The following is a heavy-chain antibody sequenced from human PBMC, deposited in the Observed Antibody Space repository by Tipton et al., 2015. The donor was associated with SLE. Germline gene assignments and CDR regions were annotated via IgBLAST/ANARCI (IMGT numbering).Heavy chain of an antibody. CDR1: VDSVSRDSYPWYY. D-gene: IGHD3-10*01. V-gene: IGHV4-61*02. CDR3: AREDYFGTGIWS. J-gene: IGHJ1*01. CDR2: IYTSGGT. Sequence: TLSLTCTVSVDSVSRDSYPWYYWSWIRQPAGRGLEWIGRIYTSGGTNYNPSLKSRVTISVDTSKNQFSLKLTSVVAADTGVYFCAREDYFGTGIWSWGQGTLVTVSS.